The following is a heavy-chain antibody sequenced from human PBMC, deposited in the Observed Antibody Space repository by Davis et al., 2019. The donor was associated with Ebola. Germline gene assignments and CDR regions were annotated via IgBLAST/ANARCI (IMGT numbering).Heavy chain of an antibody. CDR2: ISYDGSNE. CDR1: GFIFKNYG. J-gene: IGHJ4*02. CDR3: ARGRTNTLMVGMEFDY. Sequence: GGSLRLSCAVSGFIFKNYGIHWVRQASGKGLEWVAVISYDGSNEYYADSMKGRFTISRDNSKNTLYLQMNSLRVEDTAVYYCARGRTNTLMVGMEFDYWGQGTLVTVSS. D-gene: IGHD5-18*01. V-gene: IGHV3-30*03.